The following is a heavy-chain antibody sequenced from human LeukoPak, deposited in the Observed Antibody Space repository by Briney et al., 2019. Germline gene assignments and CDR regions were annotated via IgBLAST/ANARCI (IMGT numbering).Heavy chain of an antibody. J-gene: IGHJ4*02. Sequence: ASVKVSCKASGYTFTSYDINWVRQATGQGLEWMGRIIPILGIANYAQKFQGRVTITTDESTSTAYMELSSLRSEDTAVYYCARSYCSSTTTCYLLDYWGQGTLVTVSS. CDR3: ARSYCSSTTTCYLLDY. V-gene: IGHV1-69*04. D-gene: IGHD2-2*01. CDR2: IIPILGIA. CDR1: GYTFTSYD.